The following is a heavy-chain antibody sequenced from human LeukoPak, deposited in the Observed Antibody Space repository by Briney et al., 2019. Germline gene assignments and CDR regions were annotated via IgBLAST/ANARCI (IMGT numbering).Heavy chain of an antibody. CDR3: ARGYCSCCSRYGGDY. CDR2: ISSSGTTI. D-gene: IGHD2-15*01. Sequence: GGSLRLSCAASGLTLSNYEMNWVRQAPGKGLEWVSYISSSGTTIYYAERRFTISRDNAKNSLYLLMNSLRAEDTAIYYCARGYCSCCSRYGGDYWGQGTLVPVSS. V-gene: IGHV3-48*03. CDR1: GLTLSNYE. J-gene: IGHJ4*02.